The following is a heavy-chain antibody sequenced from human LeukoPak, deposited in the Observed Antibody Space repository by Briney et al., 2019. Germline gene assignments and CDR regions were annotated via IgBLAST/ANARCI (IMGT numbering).Heavy chain of an antibody. V-gene: IGHV1-18*01. CDR1: GYTFTSYA. D-gene: IGHD3-9*01. CDR3: ARANPYYDILTGYLGYYYMDV. J-gene: IGHJ6*03. CDR2: ISAYNGNT. Sequence: ASVKVSCKASGYTFTSYAMHWVRQAPGQRLEWMGWISAYNGNTNYAQKLQGRVTMTTDTSTSTAYMELRSLRSDDTAVYYCARANPYYDILTGYLGYYYMDVWGKGTTVTVSS.